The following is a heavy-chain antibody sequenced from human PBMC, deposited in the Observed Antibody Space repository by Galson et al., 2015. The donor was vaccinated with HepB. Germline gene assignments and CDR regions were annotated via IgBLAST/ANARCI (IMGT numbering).Heavy chain of an antibody. J-gene: IGHJ4*02. CDR3: VIDAGYSSPRFAY. CDR1: GFTFNMYN. D-gene: IGHD3-22*01. Sequence: SLRLSCAASGFTFNMYNMYWVRQAPGKGLEWVSSINRSYSPIYYADSVKGRFTISRDNANNTLFLQMYRLRVEDTGVYYCVIDAGYSSPRFAYWGQGSPVTVSS. CDR2: INRSYSPI. V-gene: IGHV3-21*06.